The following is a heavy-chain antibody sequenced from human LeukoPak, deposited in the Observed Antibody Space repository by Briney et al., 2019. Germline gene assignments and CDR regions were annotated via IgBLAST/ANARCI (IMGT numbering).Heavy chain of an antibody. CDR1: IPFYHIYY. V-gene: IGHV4-34*01. CDR2: INQSVTS. J-gene: IGHJ5*02. CDR3: AGDSITMIRGVLKLNWFDP. Sequence: SESLSLTYGFLIPFYHIYYWRWVPHPRERAREWVGEINQSVTSNYNPSLKSRVTISVDTSKNQFSLKLSSVTAADTAVYYCAGDSITMIRGVLKLNWFDPWGQGTLVTVSS. D-gene: IGHD3-10*01.